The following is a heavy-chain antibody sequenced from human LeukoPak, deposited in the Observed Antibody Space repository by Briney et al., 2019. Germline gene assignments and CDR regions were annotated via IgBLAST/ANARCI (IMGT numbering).Heavy chain of an antibody. Sequence: SETLSLTCTVSGGSISSGDYYWSWIRQPPGKGLEWIGYIYYSGSTYYNPSLKSRVTISADTSKNQFSLKLSSVTAADTAVYYCARGKGGSYPYYFDYWGQGTLVTVSS. D-gene: IGHD1-26*01. CDR2: IYYSGST. V-gene: IGHV4-30-4*08. CDR1: GGSISSGDYY. J-gene: IGHJ4*02. CDR3: ARGKGGSYPYYFDY.